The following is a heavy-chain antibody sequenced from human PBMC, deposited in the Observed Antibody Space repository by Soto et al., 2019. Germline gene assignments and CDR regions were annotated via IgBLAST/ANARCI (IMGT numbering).Heavy chain of an antibody. CDR1: GYTFTSYD. Sequence: ASVKVSCKASGYTFTSYDINWVRQATGQGLEWMGWMNPNSGNTGYAQKFQGRVTMNRNTSISTAYMELSSLRSEDTAVYYCARGRPGYCSSTSCYGGLYYFDYWGQGTLVTVAS. D-gene: IGHD2-2*03. V-gene: IGHV1-8*01. CDR3: ARGRPGYCSSTSCYGGLYYFDY. J-gene: IGHJ4*02. CDR2: MNPNSGNT.